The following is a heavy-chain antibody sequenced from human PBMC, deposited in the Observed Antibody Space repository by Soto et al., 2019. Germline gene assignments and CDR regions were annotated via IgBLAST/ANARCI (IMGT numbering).Heavy chain of an antibody. CDR3: ARDPYGGYIFDS. CDR2: ISFDGANI. J-gene: IGHJ4*02. Sequence: QVQLVESWGGVVQPGTSLRLSCAASGFTFRNYAMHWVRQSPAKGLEWLAVISFDGANIFYADAAKGRFTISRDNSKETLYLQLDSLRPEDTGVYFCARDPYGGYIFDSWGQGTQVTLSS. D-gene: IGHD5-12*01. V-gene: IGHV3-30-3*01. CDR1: GFTFRNYA.